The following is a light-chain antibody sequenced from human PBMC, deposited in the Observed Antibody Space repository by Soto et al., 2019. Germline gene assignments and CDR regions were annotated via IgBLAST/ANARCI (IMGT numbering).Light chain of an antibody. Sequence: QTVVTQEPSLTVSPGGTVTLTCASSTGPVTSDYYPNWFQQKPGQAPRSLIYTTSNRQAWTPARFSGSLLGGKAALTLSGAQPEDEAEYFCLLYYGGAYVFGTGTKLTVL. CDR3: LLYYGGAYV. V-gene: IGLV7-43*01. J-gene: IGLJ1*01. CDR1: TGPVTSDYY. CDR2: TTS.